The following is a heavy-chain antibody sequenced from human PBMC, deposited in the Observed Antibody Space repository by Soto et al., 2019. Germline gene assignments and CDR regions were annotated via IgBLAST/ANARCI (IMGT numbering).Heavy chain of an antibody. J-gene: IGHJ4*02. D-gene: IGHD3-10*01. CDR1: GGTVSSYA. Sequence: ASVKVSCKASGGTVSSYAITWVRQAPGKGLEWMGVFIPIFVSAHYAPKFQGRITITVDESTSTAYMELSGLTSEDTAIYYCARDVSSDTTGFRGYDLWGQGTQVTVSS. V-gene: IGHV1-69*13. CDR2: FIPIFVSA. CDR3: ARDVSSDTTGFRGYDL.